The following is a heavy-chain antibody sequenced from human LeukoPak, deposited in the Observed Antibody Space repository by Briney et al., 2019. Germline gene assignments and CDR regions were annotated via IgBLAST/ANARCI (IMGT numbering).Heavy chain of an antibody. CDR1: GFTFSSYA. CDR2: ISYDGSNK. CDR3: ASSYDSSGYYYWGFDY. V-gene: IGHV3-30-3*01. Sequence: GGSLRLSCAASGFTFSSYAMHWVRQAPGKGLEWVAVISYDGSNKYYAESVKGRFTISRDNSKNTLYLQMNSLRAEDTAVYYCASSYDSSGYYYWGFDYWGQGTLVTVSS. J-gene: IGHJ4*02. D-gene: IGHD3-22*01.